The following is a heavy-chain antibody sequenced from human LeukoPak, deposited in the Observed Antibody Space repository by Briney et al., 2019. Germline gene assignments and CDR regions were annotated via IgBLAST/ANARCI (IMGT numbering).Heavy chain of an antibody. J-gene: IGHJ6*03. D-gene: IGHD3-10*01. CDR1: GGSIRGYY. CDR3: ARVFDSGSQAYFYYMDV. V-gene: IGHV4-59*01. Sequence: PSETLSLTCNVSGGSIRGYYWSWIRQPPGKGLEGIGYIYSSGSTNYNPSLKSRVTMSVDTSKNQFSLKVSSVTAADTAVYYCARVFDSGSQAYFYYMDVWGKGPTVPIS. CDR2: IYSSGST.